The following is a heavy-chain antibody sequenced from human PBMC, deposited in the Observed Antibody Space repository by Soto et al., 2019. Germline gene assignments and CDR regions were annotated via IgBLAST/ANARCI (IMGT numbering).Heavy chain of an antibody. CDR3: ARHPRDDYNYGGSGIFDY. D-gene: IGHD4-4*01. CDR2: LHYSGSS. J-gene: IGHJ4*02. V-gene: IGHV4-39*01. Sequence: QLQLQESGPGLVKPSETLSLTCSVSGGSISSRTFWWAWIRQPPGKGLEWIGGLHYSGSSDSSPSLKSRVTLSVDTSKTQLSLKLNSVTAADTAVYYCARHPRDDYNYGGSGIFDYGGQGTLVTVSS. CDR1: GGSISSRTFW.